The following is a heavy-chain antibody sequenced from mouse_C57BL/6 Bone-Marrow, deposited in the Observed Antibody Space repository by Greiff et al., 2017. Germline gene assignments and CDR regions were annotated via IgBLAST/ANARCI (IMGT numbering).Heavy chain of an antibody. CDR1: GYTFTSYG. D-gene: IGHD4-1*01. CDR3: ASSNWDGFYYFDY. Sequence: VKLQQSGAELARPGASVKLSCKASGYTFTSYGISWVKQRTGQGLEWIGEIYPRSGNTYYNEKFKGKATLTADKSSSTAYMELRSLTSEDSAVDFCASSNWDGFYYFDYWGQGTTLTVSS. V-gene: IGHV1-81*01. J-gene: IGHJ2*01. CDR2: IYPRSGNT.